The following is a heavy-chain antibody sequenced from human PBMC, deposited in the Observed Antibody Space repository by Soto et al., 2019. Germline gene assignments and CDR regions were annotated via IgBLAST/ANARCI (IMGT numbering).Heavy chain of an antibody. J-gene: IGHJ4*02. CDR1: GYSFTSYW. CDR2: IDPSDSYT. V-gene: IGHV5-10-1*01. Sequence: RGESLKISCKGSGYSFTSYWISWVRQMPGKGLEWMGRIDPSDSYTNYSPSFQGHVTISADKSISTAYLQRSSLKASGTAMYYCARYYYDSSGYIFDYWGQGTLVTVSS. D-gene: IGHD3-22*01. CDR3: ARYYYDSSGYIFDY.